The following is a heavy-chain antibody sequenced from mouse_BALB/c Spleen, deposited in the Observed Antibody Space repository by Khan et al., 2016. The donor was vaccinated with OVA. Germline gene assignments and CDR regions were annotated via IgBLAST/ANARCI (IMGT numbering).Heavy chain of an antibody. J-gene: IGHJ4*01. CDR1: GFTFSSFG. CDR2: ISSGSSTF. V-gene: IGHV5-17*02. D-gene: IGHD1-1*02. CDR3: ARILGSYAMDY. Sequence: EVELVESGGGLVQPGGSRKLSCAASGFTFSSFGMFWIRQAPEKGLEWVAYISSGSSTFYYADTVKGRFTISSDNPKDTLFLQMTSLRAEDTAMYYCARILGSYAMDYWGQRTSVTVAS.